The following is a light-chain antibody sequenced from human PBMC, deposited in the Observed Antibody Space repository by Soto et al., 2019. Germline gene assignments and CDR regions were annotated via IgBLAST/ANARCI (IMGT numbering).Light chain of an antibody. J-gene: IGLJ3*02. Sequence: QSVLTQPPSVSGAPGQRVTISCTGTSSNIGAGYDVHWYQQLPGTAPKLLIYDNNNRPSGVPDRFSGSKSGTSASLAITGLQAEDEAEYYCQSYDSSLSGFGVFGGGTQLTVL. CDR3: QSYDSSLSGFGV. V-gene: IGLV1-40*01. CDR1: SSNIGAGYD. CDR2: DNN.